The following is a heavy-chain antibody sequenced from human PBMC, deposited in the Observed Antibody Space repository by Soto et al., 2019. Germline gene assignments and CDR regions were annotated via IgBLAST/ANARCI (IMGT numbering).Heavy chain of an antibody. Sequence: GGSLRLSCAASGFTFSSYAMSWVRQAPGKGLEWVSAISGSGDSTYYADSVRGRFTICGDNSKNTLYLQMNSRSAEDTAVYYCAGGLKFATLDYWGQGTLVTVSS. D-gene: IGHD1-26*01. J-gene: IGHJ4*02. V-gene: IGHV3-23*01. CDR3: AGGLKFATLDY. CDR2: ISGSGDST. CDR1: GFTFSSYA.